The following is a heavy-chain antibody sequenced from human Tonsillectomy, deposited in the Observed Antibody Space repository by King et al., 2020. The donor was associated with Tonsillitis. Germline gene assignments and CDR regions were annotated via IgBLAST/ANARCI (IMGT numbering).Heavy chain of an antibody. CDR1: GCTFSRYG. Sequence: VQLVESGGGVVQPGKSLRLSCAASGCTFSRYGMHWVRQAPGKVLEVVAVIWYDGNNKIYADSVKGRFTISRDNSQNTLFLQMNSLRAEDTAMYYCAKATGPYSHDTSASYHDKRGQTTLVTVSS. V-gene: IGHV3-33*06. CDR3: AKATGPYSHDTSASYHDK. CDR2: IWYDGNNK. D-gene: IGHD3-22*01. J-gene: IGHJ4*02.